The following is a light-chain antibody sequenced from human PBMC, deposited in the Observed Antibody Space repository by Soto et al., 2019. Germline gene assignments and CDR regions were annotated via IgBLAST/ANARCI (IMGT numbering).Light chain of an antibody. CDR1: QTVSNSY. Sequence: EIGLTQSPATLSLSPGERATLSCGASQTVSNSYLAWYQQKPGLAPRLLIYDASSRAIGIPDRFSGSGSGADFTLTISRLEPEDFAVYYCQQYGTSRWTFGQGTKVEIK. V-gene: IGKV3D-20*01. J-gene: IGKJ1*01. CDR2: DAS. CDR3: QQYGTSRWT.